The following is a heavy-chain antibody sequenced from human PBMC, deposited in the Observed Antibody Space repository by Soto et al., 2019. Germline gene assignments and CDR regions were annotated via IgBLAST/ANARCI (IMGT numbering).Heavy chain of an antibody. CDR3: AKGNSGSYLDAFDI. D-gene: IGHD1-26*01. CDR2: ISPKSGVT. J-gene: IGHJ3*02. Sequence: QVQLEQSGTEVKKPGASVKVSCKASGYTFTDHYVQWVRQAPGQGLEWMGWISPKSGVTNYAQKFRGSVTMTRDTSIGTAYMELSRLRSDDTAVYYCAKGNSGSYLDAFDIWGQGTMVTVSS. V-gene: IGHV1-2*02. CDR1: GYTFTDHY.